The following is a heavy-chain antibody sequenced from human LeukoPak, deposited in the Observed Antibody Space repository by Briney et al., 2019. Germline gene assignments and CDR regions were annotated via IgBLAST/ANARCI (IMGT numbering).Heavy chain of an antibody. J-gene: IGHJ4*02. CDR2: ISSSGSTI. D-gene: IGHD3-22*01. CDR3: ARTASSGYYYVTLYYFDY. V-gene: IGHV3-48*03. CDR1: GFTFSSYE. Sequence: GGSLRLSCAASGFTFSSYEMNWVRQAPGKGLEWVSYISSSGSTIYYADSVKGRFTISRDNAKNSLYLQMNSLRAEDTAVYYCARTASSGYYYVTLYYFDYWGQGTLVTVSS.